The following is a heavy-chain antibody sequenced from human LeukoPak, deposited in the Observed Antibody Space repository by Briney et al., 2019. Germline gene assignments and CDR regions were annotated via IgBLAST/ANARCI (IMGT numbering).Heavy chain of an antibody. D-gene: IGHD1-26*01. CDR1: GGSISSSSYY. CDR3: ARPGSYSLRAFDI. Sequence: SETLSLTCTVSGGSISSSSYYWDWIRQPPGKGLEWIGSIYYTGSTYYNPSLKSRFAISVDTSKNQFSLKLNSMTAADTAVYYCARPGSYSLRAFDIWGQGTMVTVSS. V-gene: IGHV4-39*01. J-gene: IGHJ3*02. CDR2: IYYTGST.